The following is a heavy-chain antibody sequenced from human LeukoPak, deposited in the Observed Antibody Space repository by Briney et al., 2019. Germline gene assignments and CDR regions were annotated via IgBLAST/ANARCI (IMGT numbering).Heavy chain of an antibody. CDR2: ISAYSGNT. CDR1: GYTFTSYG. D-gene: IGHD1-26*01. J-gene: IGHJ4*02. Sequence: ASVKVSCKASGYTFTSYGISWVRQAPGQGLEWMGWISAYSGNTNYAQKLQGRVTMTTDTSTSTAYMELRSLRSDDTAVYYCARDVRRRPAAPLGYWGQGTLVTVSS. CDR3: ARDVRRRPAAPLGY. V-gene: IGHV1-18*01.